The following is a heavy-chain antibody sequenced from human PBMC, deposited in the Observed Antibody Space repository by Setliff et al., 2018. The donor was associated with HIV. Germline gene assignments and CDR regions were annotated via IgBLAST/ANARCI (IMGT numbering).Heavy chain of an antibody. CDR2: VYFTGTT. D-gene: IGHD6-25*01. CDR1: GVSISKNRNSYYF. V-gene: IGHV4-39*01. CDR3: MRPFGYHDIDS. Sequence: KPSETLSLTCDVSGVSISKNRNSYYFWGWVRQPPGKGLQWIGTVYFTGTTFYNPSLESRLAISVDASKNQFSLKLASVSAADTAIYYCMRPFGYHDIDSWGQGTLVTVSS. J-gene: IGHJ4*02.